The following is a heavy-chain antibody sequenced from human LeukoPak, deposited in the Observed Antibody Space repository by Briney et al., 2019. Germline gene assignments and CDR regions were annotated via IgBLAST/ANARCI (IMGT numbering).Heavy chain of an antibody. Sequence: ASVTVSCKASGYTFTGYYMHWVRQAPGQGLEWMGWINPNSGGTNYAQKFQGRVTMTRDTSISTAYMELSSLRSEDTAVYYCARDNRDYGDYSGFDYWGQGTLVTVSS. CDR3: ARDNRDYGDYSGFDY. CDR2: INPNSGGT. CDR1: GYTFTGYY. J-gene: IGHJ4*02. D-gene: IGHD4-17*01. V-gene: IGHV1-2*02.